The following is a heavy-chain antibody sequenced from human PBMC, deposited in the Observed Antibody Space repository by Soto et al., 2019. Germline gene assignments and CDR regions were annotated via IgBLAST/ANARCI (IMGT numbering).Heavy chain of an antibody. J-gene: IGHJ6*02. CDR3: ARAAYDFWSGYIPESYYYYGMDV. CDR2: INHSGST. CDR1: GGSFSGYY. V-gene: IGHV4-34*01. D-gene: IGHD3-3*01. Sequence: PSETLSLTCAVYGGSFSGYYWSWIRQPPGKGREWIGEINHSGSTNYNPSLKSRVTIGVDTSKNQFSRKRSSVTSAHRVVYYCARAAYDFWSGYIPESYYYYGMDVWGQGTTVTAP.